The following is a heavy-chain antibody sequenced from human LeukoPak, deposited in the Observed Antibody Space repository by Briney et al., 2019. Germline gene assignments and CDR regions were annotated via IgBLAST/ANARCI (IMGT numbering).Heavy chain of an antibody. CDR1: GFTVSSNY. D-gene: IGHD6-19*01. CDR2: ISGSGGST. CDR3: AKVWFTVAGCFDY. V-gene: IGHV3-23*01. J-gene: IGHJ4*02. Sequence: GGSLRLSCAASGFTVSSNYMTWVRQAPGKGLEWVSAISGSGGSTYYADSVKGRFTISRDNSRNTLYLQMNSLRAEDTAVYYCAKVWFTVAGCFDYWGQGTLVTVSS.